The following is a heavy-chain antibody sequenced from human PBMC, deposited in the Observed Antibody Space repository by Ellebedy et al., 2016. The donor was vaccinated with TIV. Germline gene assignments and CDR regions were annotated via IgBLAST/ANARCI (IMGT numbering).Heavy chain of an antibody. CDR2: IQSNTDGGTT. J-gene: IGHJ4*02. Sequence: GESLKISXAGSGFTFNSAGMNWVRQAPGKGLEWVGRIQSNTDGGTTNYAAPVKGKFTISRDDSKDTVYLEMKSLKTEDTAVYYCFGVGYWGQGTLVTVSS. D-gene: IGHD3-10*01. CDR1: GFTFNSAG. V-gene: IGHV3-15*07. CDR3: FGVGY.